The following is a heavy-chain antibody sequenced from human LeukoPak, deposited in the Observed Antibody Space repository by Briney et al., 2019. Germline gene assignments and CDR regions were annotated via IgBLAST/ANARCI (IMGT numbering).Heavy chain of an antibody. V-gene: IGHV3-30*02. D-gene: IGHD3-22*01. CDR2: IRYDGSNK. Sequence: GTSLRLSCAASGFTFSSYGMHWVRQAPGKGLEWVAFIRYDGSNKYYADSVKGRFTISRDNSKNTLYLQMNSLRAEDTAVYYCARLPDSSGYYYIFDYWGQGTLVTVSS. J-gene: IGHJ4*02. CDR3: ARLPDSSGYYYIFDY. CDR1: GFTFSSYG.